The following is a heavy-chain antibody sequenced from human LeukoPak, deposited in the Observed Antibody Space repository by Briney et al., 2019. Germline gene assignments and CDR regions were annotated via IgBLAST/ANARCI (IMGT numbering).Heavy chain of an antibody. Sequence: GRSLRPSWEASGLMFSDHWTRCVSQAPRNGLVWVSRIKTDGNEASYADAVRARFVISRDNSQNTLFLLMNSLRDDDTAMYFCARDVGPYGGSPGADWGQGTQVTVSS. V-gene: IGHV3-74*01. CDR3: ARDVGPYGGSPGAD. CDR2: IKTDGNEA. J-gene: IGHJ4*02. D-gene: IGHD1-26*01. CDR1: GLMFSDHW.